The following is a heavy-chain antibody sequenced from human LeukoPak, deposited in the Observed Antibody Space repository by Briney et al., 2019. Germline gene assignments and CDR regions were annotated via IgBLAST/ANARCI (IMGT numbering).Heavy chain of an antibody. CDR2: IYPGDSDT. V-gene: IGHV5-51*01. CDR1: GYSFTSYW. Sequence: GESLKISCKGSGYSFTSYWIGWVRQMPGKGLEWMGIIYPGDSDTRYSPSFQGQVTISADKSISTAYLQWSSLKASDTAMYYCARRNYDILTGYLYNRFDPWGQGTLVTVSS. CDR3: ARRNYDILTGYLYNRFDP. D-gene: IGHD3-9*01. J-gene: IGHJ5*02.